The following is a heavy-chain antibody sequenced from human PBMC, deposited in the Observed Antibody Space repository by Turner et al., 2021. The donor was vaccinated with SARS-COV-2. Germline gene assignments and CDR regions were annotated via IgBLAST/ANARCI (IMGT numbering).Heavy chain of an antibody. Sequence: QLQLQESGPGLVKPSETLSLTCTVSGGSISSSRYYWGWIRQPPGKGLEWIGSIYYSGSTYYNPSLKSRVTISVDTSKNQFYLKLSSVTAADTAVYYCARLDYDSSGYYSSGFDYWGQGTLVTVSS. CDR1: GGSISSSRYY. D-gene: IGHD3-22*01. CDR2: IYYSGST. CDR3: ARLDYDSSGYYSSGFDY. J-gene: IGHJ4*02. V-gene: IGHV4-39*01.